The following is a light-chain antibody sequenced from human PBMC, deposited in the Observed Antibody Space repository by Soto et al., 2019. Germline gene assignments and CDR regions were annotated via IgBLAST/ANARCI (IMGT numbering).Light chain of an antibody. V-gene: IGKV3-15*01. Sequence: EIVMTQSPATLSVSPGERATLSCRASQSVSSNLAWYQQKPGQAPRLLIYGASTRATGLPARFSGSGSGTRFTRTNGRLQSEDFAVYYCQQYNTWPRTLGQGPKVGI. CDR3: QQYNTWPRT. CDR2: GAS. J-gene: IGKJ1*01. CDR1: QSVSSN.